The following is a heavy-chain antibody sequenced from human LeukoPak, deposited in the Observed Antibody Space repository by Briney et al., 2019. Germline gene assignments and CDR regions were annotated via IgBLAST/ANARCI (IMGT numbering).Heavy chain of an antibody. J-gene: IGHJ4*02. V-gene: IGHV5-51*01. CDR1: GYTFTTYW. D-gene: IGHD6-13*01. Sequence: GESLKISCKGSGYTFTTYWIGWVRLMPGKGLEWMGIIYPGDSDPRYSPSFQGKVTISADKSISTAYLQWSSLKASDTAIYYCVRHGLGSSWFGFDYWGEGALVTVSS. CDR3: VRHGLGSSWFGFDY. CDR2: IYPGDSDP.